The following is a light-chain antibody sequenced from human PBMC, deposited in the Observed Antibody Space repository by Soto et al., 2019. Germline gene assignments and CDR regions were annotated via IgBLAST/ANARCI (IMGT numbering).Light chain of an antibody. V-gene: IGKV3-11*01. CDR3: QQRSSWPLT. CDR2: DAS. Sequence: EIVLIQSPATLSLSPGERATLSCRASQSLSSYLAWYQQKPGQAPRLLIYDASNRATGIPARFSGSGSGTDFTLTISSLEPEDFAVYYCQQRSSWPLTFGQGTKVEIK. J-gene: IGKJ1*01. CDR1: QSLSSY.